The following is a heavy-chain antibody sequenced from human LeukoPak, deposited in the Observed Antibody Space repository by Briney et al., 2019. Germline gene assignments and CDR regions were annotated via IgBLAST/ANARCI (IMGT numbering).Heavy chain of an antibody. D-gene: IGHD2-2*01. J-gene: IGHJ6*03. CDR1: GGSISSYY. V-gene: IGHV4-59*01. Sequence: PSETPSLTCTVSGGSISSYYWSWIRQPPGKGLEWIGYIYYSGSTNYNPSLKSRVTISVDTSKNQFSLKLSSVTAADTVVYYCARVRRDCSSTSCTAYMDVWGKGTTVTVSS. CDR2: IYYSGST. CDR3: ARVRRDCSSTSCTAYMDV.